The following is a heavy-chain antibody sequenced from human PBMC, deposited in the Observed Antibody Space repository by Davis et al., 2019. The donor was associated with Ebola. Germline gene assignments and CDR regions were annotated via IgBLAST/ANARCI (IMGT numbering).Heavy chain of an antibody. V-gene: IGHV4-61*01. CDR3: ARHGSMDV. CDR2: IYYSGST. J-gene: IGHJ6*02. CDR1: GGSVSSGSYY. Sequence: PGGSLRLSCTVSGGSVSSGSYYWSWIRQPPGKGLEWIGYIYYSGSTNYNPSLKSRVTISVDTSKNQFSLKLSSVTAADTAVYYCARHGSMDVWGQGTTVTVSS.